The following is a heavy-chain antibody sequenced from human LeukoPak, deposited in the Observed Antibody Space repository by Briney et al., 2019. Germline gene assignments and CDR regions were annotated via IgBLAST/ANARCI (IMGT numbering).Heavy chain of an antibody. J-gene: IGHJ4*02. D-gene: IGHD4/OR15-4a*01. CDR3: TRDDYGETFDY. CDR1: GFTFSSYA. CDR2: IGGRGGST. Sequence: GGSLRLSCVASGFTFSSYAMSWVRQAPGKGLEWVAAIGGRGGSTYYADSVKGRFTISRDNSKNTLYVQMNSLRAEDTAVYYCTRDDYGETFDYWGQGTLVTVSS. V-gene: IGHV3-23*01.